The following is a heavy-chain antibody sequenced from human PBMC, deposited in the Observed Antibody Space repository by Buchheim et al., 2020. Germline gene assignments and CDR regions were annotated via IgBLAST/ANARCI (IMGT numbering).Heavy chain of an antibody. J-gene: IGHJ4*02. V-gene: IGHV3-23*01. CDR3: AKEIVSRSWYGSSN. D-gene: IGHD6-13*01. Sequence: EIQLLESGGGLVQPGGSLRLSCAVSGFIFSSYGMSWVRQAPGKGLEWVSVISDSGGSTYYADSVKSRFTISRDNSTNTLSLQMNSLRAEDTAVYYCAKEIVSRSWYGSSNWGQGTL. CDR1: GFIFSSYG. CDR2: ISDSGGST.